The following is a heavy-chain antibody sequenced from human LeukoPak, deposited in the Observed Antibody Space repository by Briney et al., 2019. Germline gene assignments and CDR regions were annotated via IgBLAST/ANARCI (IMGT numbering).Heavy chain of an antibody. D-gene: IGHD2-15*01. J-gene: IGHJ6*04. CDR1: GFTFSSYS. Sequence: GGSLRLSCAASGFTFSSYSMNWVRQAPGKGLEWVSSISSSSSYIYYADSVKGRFTISRDNAKNSLYLQMNSLRAEDTAVYYCARDRRPGISGGSCEDVWGKGTTVTGSS. CDR3: ARDRRPGISGGSCEDV. CDR2: ISSSSSYI. V-gene: IGHV3-21*01.